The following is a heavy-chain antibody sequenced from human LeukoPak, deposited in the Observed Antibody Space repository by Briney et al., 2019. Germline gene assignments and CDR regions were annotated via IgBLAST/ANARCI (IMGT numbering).Heavy chain of an antibody. Sequence: GGSLRLSCAASGFTFSNYGMHWVRQAPGKGLEWVAVISYDGSNKYYADPVKGRFTISRDNSKNTMHLQMSSLRAEDTGVYYCAKVVASEGSIGLGPIKYWGQGTLVSVSS. V-gene: IGHV3-30*18. CDR3: AKVVASEGSIGLGPIKY. CDR2: ISYDGSNK. CDR1: GFTFSNYG. J-gene: IGHJ4*02. D-gene: IGHD3-16*01.